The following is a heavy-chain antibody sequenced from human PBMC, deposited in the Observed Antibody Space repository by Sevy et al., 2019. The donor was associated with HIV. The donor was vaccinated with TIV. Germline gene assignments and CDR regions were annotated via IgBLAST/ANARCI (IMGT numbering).Heavy chain of an antibody. Sequence: GGSLRLSCGGSGFTFSSYWMSWVRQAPGRGLEWVAFMRFDGTIKYHTDSVKGRFTISRDNSKNTLYLQMNSLKTEDTAVYFCAKVLHIVVVPAAIDYYYGMDVWGQGTTVTVSS. CDR3: AKVLHIVVVPAAIDYYYGMDV. CDR1: GFTFSSYW. D-gene: IGHD2-2*01. CDR2: MRFDGTIK. J-gene: IGHJ6*02. V-gene: IGHV3-30*02.